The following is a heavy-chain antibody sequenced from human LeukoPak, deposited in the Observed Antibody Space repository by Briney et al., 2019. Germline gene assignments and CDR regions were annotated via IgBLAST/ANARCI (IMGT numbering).Heavy chain of an antibody. J-gene: IGHJ4*02. CDR1: GFTFSSYA. CDR3: AKYDSSGGVDY. CDR2: ISGSGGST. Sequence: GGSLRLSCAASGFTFSSYAMNWVRQAPGKLLEWVSAISGSGGSTYYADSVKGRFTISRDISKNTLCLQMNSLRAEYTAVYYGAKYDSSGGVDYWGQGTLVTVSS. D-gene: IGHD3-22*01. V-gene: IGHV3-23*01.